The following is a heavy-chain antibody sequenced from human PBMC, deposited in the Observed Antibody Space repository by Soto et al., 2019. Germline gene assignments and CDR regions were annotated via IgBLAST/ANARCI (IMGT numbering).Heavy chain of an antibody. CDR1: GASIRSDGPY. D-gene: IGHD5-12*01. Sequence: QVQLQESGPGLVKPSQTLSLTCVVSGASIRSDGPYWSWVRQFPGKGLEWFGYIHFSGTPFYSPSHKRRVSTLPDTSERSFPQLLSSVTAADTAVYYCARARGYRDSDSDGMDVWGQGIMVTV. V-gene: IGHV4-31*11. CDR2: IHFSGTP. J-gene: IGHJ6*02. CDR3: ARARGYRDSDSDGMDV.